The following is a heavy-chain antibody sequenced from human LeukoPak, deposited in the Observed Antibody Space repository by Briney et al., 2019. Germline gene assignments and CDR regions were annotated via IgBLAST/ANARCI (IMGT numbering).Heavy chain of an antibody. V-gene: IGHV3-21*01. CDR3: ARDLWDFGDNEYY. CDR1: GFTFSSYS. J-gene: IGHJ4*02. Sequence: WGSLRLSCAASGFTFSSYSMNWVRQAPGKGLEWVSSISSSSSYIYYADSVKGRFTISRDNAKNSLYLQMNSLRAEDTAVYYCARDLWDFGDNEYYWGQGTLVTVSS. D-gene: IGHD4-17*01. CDR2: ISSSSSYI.